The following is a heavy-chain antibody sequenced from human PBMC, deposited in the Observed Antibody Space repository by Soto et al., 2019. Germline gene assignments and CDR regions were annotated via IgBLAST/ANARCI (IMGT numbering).Heavy chain of an antibody. D-gene: IGHD1-1*01. CDR3: AKDPSSGFTMETYFAY. J-gene: IGHJ4*02. CDR1: GFTFSSYA. V-gene: IGHV3-23*01. Sequence: EVQLSGSGGGLVQPGGSLRLSCAASGFTFSSYAMSWVRQAPGKGLEWVSAISGSSTSTYYADSVKGRFTISRDNSQNTLYLQMNSLRAEDTAVYYCAKDPSSGFTMETYFAYWGQGTLVTVSS. CDR2: ISGSSTST.